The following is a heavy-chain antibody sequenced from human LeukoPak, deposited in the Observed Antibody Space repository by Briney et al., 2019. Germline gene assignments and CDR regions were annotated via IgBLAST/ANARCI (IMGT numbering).Heavy chain of an antibody. D-gene: IGHD5-24*01. CDR1: GDSLTSHF. Sequence: PSETLSLTCTVSGDSLTSHFWSWLRQTPGKGLEWIGYVFHSGTTNYSPSLKSRVTISLDTSKKEFYLRLASMTAADNAVYYCARRMATVTDAFDIWGRGTMVSVSS. J-gene: IGHJ3*02. CDR3: ARRMATVTDAFDI. CDR2: VFHSGTT. V-gene: IGHV4-59*08.